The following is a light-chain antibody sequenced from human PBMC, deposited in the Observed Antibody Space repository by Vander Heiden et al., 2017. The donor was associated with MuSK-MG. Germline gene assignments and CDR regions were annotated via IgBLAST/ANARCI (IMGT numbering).Light chain of an antibody. Sequence: YLLLQPPPVPVAPGQTARITCGGSNIGSKSVHWYQQKPGQAPVLVVYDDSDRPSGIPERFSGSNSGNTATLTISRVEAGDEADYYCQVWDSSSDHWVFGGGTKLTVL. J-gene: IGLJ3*02. V-gene: IGLV3-21*02. CDR1: NIGSKS. CDR2: DDS. CDR3: QVWDSSSDHWV.